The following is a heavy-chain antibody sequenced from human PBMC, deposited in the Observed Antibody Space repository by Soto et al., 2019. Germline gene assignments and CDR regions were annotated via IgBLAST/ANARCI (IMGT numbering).Heavy chain of an antibody. J-gene: IGHJ4*02. V-gene: IGHV4-39*01. CDR2: VYYRGRS. CDR3: VSQRTSVLTQAYFDY. Sequence: LETLSLTCTVSGGSISNGNYYWGWIRQSPGKGLEWIGSVYYRGRSYSKSSVKSRVTISVDTSKNQFSLNLNSVTASDTAVYYCVSQRTSVLTQAYFDYWGPGALVTVSS. CDR1: GGSISNGNYY. D-gene: IGHD2-8*01.